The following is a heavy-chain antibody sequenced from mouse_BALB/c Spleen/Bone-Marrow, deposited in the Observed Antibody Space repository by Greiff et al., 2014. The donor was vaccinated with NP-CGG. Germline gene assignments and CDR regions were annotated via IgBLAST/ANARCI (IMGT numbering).Heavy chain of an antibody. CDR1: GYSFTGYN. Sequence: EVQLQQSGPELEKPGASVKISCKASGYSFTGYNMNWVKQSNGKSLEWIGSIDPYYGGTNYNQKFKGKATLTVDKSSSTAYMQLKSLTSEDSAVYYCARKGLLRFFDYWGQGTTLTVSS. CDR2: IDPYYGGT. D-gene: IGHD1-1*01. CDR3: ARKGLLRFFDY. J-gene: IGHJ2*01. V-gene: IGHV1-39*01.